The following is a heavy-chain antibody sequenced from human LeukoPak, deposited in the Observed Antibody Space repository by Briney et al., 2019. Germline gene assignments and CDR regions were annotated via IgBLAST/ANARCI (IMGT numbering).Heavy chain of an antibody. D-gene: IGHD2-15*01. CDR2: ITTGGGGT. CDR3: AKGAYGVGGPLDF. CDR1: GFTFSTYA. V-gene: IGHV3-23*01. J-gene: IGHJ4*02. Sequence: TGGSLRLSCAASGFTFSTYAMIWVRQAPGKGLEWVSGITTGGGGTYYADSLRGRFTISRDDSEYTLFLQVNSLRAEDTAVYYCAKGAYGVGGPLDFWGRGTLVTVSS.